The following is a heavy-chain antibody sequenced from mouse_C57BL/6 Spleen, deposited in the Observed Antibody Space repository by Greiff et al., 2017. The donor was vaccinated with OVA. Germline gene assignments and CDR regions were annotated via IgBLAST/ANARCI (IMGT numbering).Heavy chain of an antibody. Sequence: EVHLVESGGDLVKPGGSLKLSCAASGFTFSSYGMSWVRQTPDKRLEWVATISSGGSYTYYPDSVKGRFTISRDNAKNTLYLQMSRLKSEDTAMYYCARHQEDYGSSYHRYFDVWGTGTTVTVSS. CDR2: ISSGGSYT. CDR1: GFTFSSYG. CDR3: ARHQEDYGSSYHRYFDV. J-gene: IGHJ1*03. D-gene: IGHD1-1*01. V-gene: IGHV5-6*01.